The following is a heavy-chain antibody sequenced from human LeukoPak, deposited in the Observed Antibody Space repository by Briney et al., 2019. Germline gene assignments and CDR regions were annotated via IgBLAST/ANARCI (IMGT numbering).Heavy chain of an antibody. CDR2: IWWNDDK. V-gene: IGHV2-5*01. Sequence: ESGPTLVKPTQTLTLTCTFSGFTFTSRGVGVGWIRQPPGKALEWLALIWWNDDKRYSPTLKGRLTITPDTSQNQVILKMTNMDPVDTATYYCAHAYGSGSFDIWGQGTMVTVSA. J-gene: IGHJ3*02. CDR1: GFTFTSRGVG. CDR3: AHAYGSGSFDI. D-gene: IGHD3-10*01.